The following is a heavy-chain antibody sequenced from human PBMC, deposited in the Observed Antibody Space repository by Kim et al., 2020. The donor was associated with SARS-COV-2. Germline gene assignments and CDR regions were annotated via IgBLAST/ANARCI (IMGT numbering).Heavy chain of an antibody. J-gene: IGHJ6*02. Sequence: GGSLRLSCAASGFTFDDYAMHWVRQAPGKGLEWVSGISWNSGSIGYADSVKGRFTISRDNAKNSLYLQMNSLRAEDTALYYCAKDISQGRGDYAGYGMDVWGQGTTVTVSS. V-gene: IGHV3-9*01. CDR2: ISWNSGSI. CDR1: GFTFDDYA. D-gene: IGHD4-17*01. CDR3: AKDISQGRGDYAGYGMDV.